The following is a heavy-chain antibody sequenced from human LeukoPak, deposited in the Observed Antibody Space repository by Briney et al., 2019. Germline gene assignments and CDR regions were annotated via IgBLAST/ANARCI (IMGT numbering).Heavy chain of an antibody. CDR2: ISAYNGNT. D-gene: IGHD3-3*01. CDR3: ARDHSDYDFYYYYGMDV. Sequence: GASVKVSCKASGYTFTSYGISWVRQAPGQGLEWMGWISAYNGNTNYAQKLQGRVTVTTDTSTSTAYMELRSLRSDDTAVYYCARDHSDYDFYYYYGMDVWGQGTTVTVSS. CDR1: GYTFTSYG. V-gene: IGHV1-18*01. J-gene: IGHJ6*02.